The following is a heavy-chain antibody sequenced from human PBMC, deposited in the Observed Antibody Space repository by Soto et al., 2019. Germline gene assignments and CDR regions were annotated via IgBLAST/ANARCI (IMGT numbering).Heavy chain of an antibody. J-gene: IGHJ5*02. V-gene: IGHV3-33*01. Sequence: GGSLRLSCAASGFTFTNYGMHWVRQAPGKGLEWVAVIWYDATDESYADSVKGRFTISRDNSKNMVYLQMNSLRAEDTAVYYCARGCCSGGSNWFDPWGQGTLVTVSS. CDR3: ARGCCSGGSNWFDP. CDR2: IWYDATDE. D-gene: IGHD2-15*01. CDR1: GFTFTNYG.